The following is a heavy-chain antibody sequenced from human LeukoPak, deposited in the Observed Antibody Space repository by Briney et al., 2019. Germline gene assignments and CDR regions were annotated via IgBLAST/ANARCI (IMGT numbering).Heavy chain of an antibody. J-gene: IGHJ4*02. CDR1: GFTFDDYA. V-gene: IGHV3-23*01. CDR3: AKDRSPYCSSTSCYTGLDY. Sequence: GGSLRLSCAASGFTFDDYAMHWVRQAPGKGPAWVSAISGSGGSTYYADSVKGRFAISRDNSKNTLYLQMNSLRAEDTAVYYCAKDRSPYCSSTSCYTGLDYWGQGTLVTVSS. D-gene: IGHD2-2*02. CDR2: ISGSGGST.